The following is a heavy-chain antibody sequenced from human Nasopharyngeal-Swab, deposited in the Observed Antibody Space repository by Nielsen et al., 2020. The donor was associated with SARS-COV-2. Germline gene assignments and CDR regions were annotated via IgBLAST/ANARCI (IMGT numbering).Heavy chain of an antibody. Sequence: GESLKISCAASGFTFRDYAMSWVRRAPGKGLEWVSTINNRGDDTHYVDSVRGRFTVSRDNSMNTLHLQMNSLRADDTALYYCADPPFSEYWGQGTLVTVSS. CDR3: ADPPFSEY. J-gene: IGHJ4*02. CDR2: INNRGDDT. CDR1: GFTFRDYA. V-gene: IGHV3-23*01.